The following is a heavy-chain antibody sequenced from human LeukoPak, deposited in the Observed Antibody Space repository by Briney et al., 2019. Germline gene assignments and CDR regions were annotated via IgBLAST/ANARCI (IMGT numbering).Heavy chain of an antibody. J-gene: IGHJ1*01. CDR2: ISYDGSSK. CDR3: AKDIISGYSSRPQH. CDR1: GFTFSSYG. V-gene: IGHV3-30*18. D-gene: IGHD6-13*01. Sequence: GGSLRLSCAASGFTFSSYGMHWVRQAPGKGLEWVAVISYDGSSKYYADSVKGQFTISRDNSKNTLYLQMNSLRAEDTAVYYCAKDIISGYSSRPQHWGQGTLVTVSS.